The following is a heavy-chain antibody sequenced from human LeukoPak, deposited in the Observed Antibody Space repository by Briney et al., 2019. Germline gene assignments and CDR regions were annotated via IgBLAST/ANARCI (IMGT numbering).Heavy chain of an antibody. CDR1: AGSLNNYY. CDR3: ARARGKAVAGLIDY. V-gene: IGHV4-59*08. Sequence: SETLSLTCTVSAGSLNNYYWSWIRQPPGKGLEWIGYIYYSGSTNYNPSLKSRVTISVDTSKNQFSLKLSSVTAADTAMYYCARARGKAVAGLIDYWGQGTLVTVSS. CDR2: IYYSGST. D-gene: IGHD6-19*01. J-gene: IGHJ4*02.